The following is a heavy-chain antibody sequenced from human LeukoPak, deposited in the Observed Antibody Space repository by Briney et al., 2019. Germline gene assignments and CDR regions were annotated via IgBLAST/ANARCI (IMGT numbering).Heavy chain of an antibody. CDR1: GFTVSSNY. CDR2: IYSGGST. V-gene: IGHV3-66*01. Sequence: GGSLRLSCVASGFTVSSNYMTWVRQAPGKGLEWVSVIYSGGSTYYADSVKGRFTISRDNSKSTLYLQMNSLRAEDTAVYYCARADDYRNYYYGMDVWGQGTTVTVSS. D-gene: IGHD4-11*01. J-gene: IGHJ6*02. CDR3: ARADDYRNYYYGMDV.